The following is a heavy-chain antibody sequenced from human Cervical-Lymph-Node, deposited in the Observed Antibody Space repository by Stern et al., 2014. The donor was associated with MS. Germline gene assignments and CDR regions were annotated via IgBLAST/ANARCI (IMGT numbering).Heavy chain of an antibody. CDR2: ISGSGAGT. CDR1: GFSFGTYA. J-gene: IGHJ4*02. Sequence: EVQLLESGGGFVQPGGSLRISCAASGFSFGTYAMSWVRQAPGKGLEWVSAISGSGAGTYYSDSVKGRFTISKDDSKNTLYLQMNSLRAEDTAVYYCANDWVLGDAPFAYWGQGVRVTVST. V-gene: IGHV3-23*01. D-gene: IGHD2-21*02. CDR3: ANDWVLGDAPFAY.